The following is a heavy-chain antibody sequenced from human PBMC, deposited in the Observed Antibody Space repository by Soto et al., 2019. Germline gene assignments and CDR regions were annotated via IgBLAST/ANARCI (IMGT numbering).Heavy chain of an antibody. CDR3: VRDGTKTLRDWFDP. CDR2: IYATGTT. J-gene: IGHJ5*02. Sequence: ASETLSLTCTVSGASISGYYWSWIRKSAGKGLEWIGRIYATGTTDYNPSLKSRVMMSVDTSKKQFSLRLRSVTAADTAVYYCVRDGTKTLRDWFDPWGQGISVTVSS. V-gene: IGHV4-4*07. CDR1: GASISGYY. D-gene: IGHD1-1*01.